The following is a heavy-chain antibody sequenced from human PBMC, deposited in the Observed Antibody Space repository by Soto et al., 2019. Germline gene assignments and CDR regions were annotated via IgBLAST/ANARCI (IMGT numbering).Heavy chain of an antibody. Sequence: EVQLVESGGGLVKPGGSLRLSCAASGFTFSNAWMSWVRQAPGKGLEWVGRIKSKTDGGTTDYAAPVKGRFTISRDDSKNTLYLQMNSLKTEDTAVYYCTTDDILTGSYYFDYWGQGTLVTVSS. CDR2: IKSKTDGGTT. CDR1: GFTFSNAW. CDR3: TTDDILTGSYYFDY. D-gene: IGHD3-9*01. V-gene: IGHV3-15*01. J-gene: IGHJ4*02.